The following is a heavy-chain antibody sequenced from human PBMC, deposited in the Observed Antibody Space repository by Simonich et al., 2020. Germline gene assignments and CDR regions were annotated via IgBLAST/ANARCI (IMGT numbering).Heavy chain of an antibody. Sequence: QVQLVQSGAEVKKPGASVKVSCKASGYTFTGYYMHWVRQAPGQGLEWMGGINPNRGGTNYAQKFQGRVTMTSDTSISAAYMELSRLRSDDTAVYYCARDLRGSYYYYYYMDVWGKGTTVTVSS. V-gene: IGHV1-2*02. J-gene: IGHJ6*03. CDR1: GYTFTGYY. CDR2: INPNRGGT. CDR3: ARDLRGSYYYYYYMDV. D-gene: IGHD1-26*01.